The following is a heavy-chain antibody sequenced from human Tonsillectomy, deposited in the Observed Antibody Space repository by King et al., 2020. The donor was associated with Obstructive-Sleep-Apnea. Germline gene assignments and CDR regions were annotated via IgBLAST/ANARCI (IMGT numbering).Heavy chain of an antibody. CDR2: IKIKGDRGTT. D-gene: IGHD3-10*01. CDR3: TPGGSNSGSGMDV. CDR1: GFTFIIAW. V-gene: IGHV3-15*01. Sequence: VQLVESGGGLVKPGGSLRLSCAASGFTFIIAWMGWVRQAPWEGRYSVGHIKIKGDRGTTDYAAPVGGRFPISRDDSKNTLFLQMNSLKTEDTAIYYCTPGGSNSGSGMDVWGQGTTVTVSS. J-gene: IGHJ6*02.